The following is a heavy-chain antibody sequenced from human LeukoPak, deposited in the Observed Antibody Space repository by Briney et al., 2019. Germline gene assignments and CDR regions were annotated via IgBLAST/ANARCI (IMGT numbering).Heavy chain of an antibody. CDR2: IYYSGST. CDR1: GGSISSYY. CDR3: ARDRYSSGWQHYYYMDV. D-gene: IGHD6-19*01. Sequence: PSETLSLTCTXSGGSISSYYWSWIRQPPGKGLEWIGYIYYSGSTNYNPSLKSRVTISVDTSKNQFSLKLGSVTAADTAVYYCARDRYSSGWQHYYYMDVWGKGTTVTVSS. V-gene: IGHV4-59*01. J-gene: IGHJ6*03.